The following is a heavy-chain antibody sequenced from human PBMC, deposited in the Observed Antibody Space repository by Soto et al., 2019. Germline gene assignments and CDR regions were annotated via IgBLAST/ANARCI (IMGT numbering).Heavy chain of an antibody. CDR1: GFTFSSYA. Sequence: GGSLRLSCAASGFTFSSYAMHWVRQAPGKGLEWVAVISHDGSNKYYADSVKGRFTISRDNSKNTLYLQMNSLRAEDTAVYYCVRASDIGYCISTSCYPRYFQHWGQGTLVTVSS. J-gene: IGHJ1*01. D-gene: IGHD2-2*01. CDR2: ISHDGSNK. CDR3: VRASDIGYCISTSCYPRYFQH. V-gene: IGHV3-30-3*01.